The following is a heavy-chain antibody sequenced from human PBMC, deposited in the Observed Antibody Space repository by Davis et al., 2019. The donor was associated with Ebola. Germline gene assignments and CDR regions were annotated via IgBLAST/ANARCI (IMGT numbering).Heavy chain of an antibody. Sequence: GESLKISCAASGFIFRIYDMHWVRQVPGKGLEWVSSIGTAGDTYYPGSVKGRLTISRENVKNSLYLQMNSLRAGDTAVYYCARAIFGGVSMDFWGQGTTVTVSS. V-gene: IGHV3-13*01. CDR2: IGTAGDT. J-gene: IGHJ6*02. CDR1: GFIFRIYD. CDR3: ARAIFGGVSMDF. D-gene: IGHD3-3*01.